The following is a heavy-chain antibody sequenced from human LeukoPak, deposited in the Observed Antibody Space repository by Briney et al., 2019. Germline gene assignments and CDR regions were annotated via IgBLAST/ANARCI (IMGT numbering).Heavy chain of an antibody. CDR2: INHSGST. CDR3: ARVIMFRRVIKRSGMDV. V-gene: IGHV4-34*01. D-gene: IGHD3-10*01. CDR1: GGSFSGYY. J-gene: IGHJ6*04. Sequence: PSETLSLACAVYGGSFSGYYWSWIRQPPGKGLEWIGEINHSGSTNYNPSLKSRVTISVDTSKNQFSLKLSALTDADTAVYDCARVIMFRRVIKRSGMDVWGKGTTVTVSS.